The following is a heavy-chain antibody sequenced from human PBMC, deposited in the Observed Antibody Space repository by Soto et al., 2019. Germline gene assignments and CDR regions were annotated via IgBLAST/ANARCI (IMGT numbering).Heavy chain of an antibody. Sequence: SETLSLTXTVSGGSISSGGYYWSWIRQHPGKGLEWIGYIYYSGSTYYNPSLKSRVTISVDTSKNQFSLKLSSVTAADTAVYYCARMGSGYYYAAFDIWGQGTMVTVSS. J-gene: IGHJ3*02. CDR2: IYYSGST. CDR3: ARMGSGYYYAAFDI. CDR1: GGSISSGGYY. D-gene: IGHD3-22*01. V-gene: IGHV4-31*02.